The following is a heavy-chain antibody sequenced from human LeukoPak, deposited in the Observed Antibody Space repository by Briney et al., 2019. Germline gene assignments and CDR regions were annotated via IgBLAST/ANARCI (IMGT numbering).Heavy chain of an antibody. D-gene: IGHD3-22*01. Sequence: PSETLSLTCTVSGGSISSSSYYWGWIRQPPGKGLEWIGSIYYSGSTYYNPSLKSRVTISVDTSKNQFSLKLSSVTAADTAVYYCARQIGTTYYYDSSGYYYFDYWGQGTLVTVSS. CDR1: GGSISSSSYY. CDR2: IYYSGST. V-gene: IGHV4-39*01. J-gene: IGHJ4*02. CDR3: ARQIGTTYYYDSSGYYYFDY.